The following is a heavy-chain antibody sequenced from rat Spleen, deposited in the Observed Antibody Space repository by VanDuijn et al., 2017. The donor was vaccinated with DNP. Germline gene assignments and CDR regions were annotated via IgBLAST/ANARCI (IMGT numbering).Heavy chain of an antibody. CDR3: ARWTRYFDY. J-gene: IGHJ2*01. CDR1: GYSITSNY. CDR2: ISYSGST. V-gene: IGHV3-1*01. Sequence: EVQLQESGPGLVKPPQSLSLTCSVTGYSITSNYWGWIRRFPGNKMEYIGHISYSGSTNYNPSLKSRISITRDTSKNHFFLHLNSVTTEETATYYCARWTRYFDYWGQGVMVTVSS. D-gene: IGHD1-7*01.